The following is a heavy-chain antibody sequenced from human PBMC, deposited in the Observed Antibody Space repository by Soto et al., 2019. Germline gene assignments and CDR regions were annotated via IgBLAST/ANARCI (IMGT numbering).Heavy chain of an antibody. Sequence: EVQLVESGGGLVQPGGSLRLSCAASGFTVSSNYMSWVRQAPGKGLEWVSGIYSGGSTYYADSVKGRFTISRDNSKNTLYLQMHSLRAEDTAVYYCATNCGGDCYSRDYYYGMDVWGQGTTVTVSS. CDR1: GFTVSSNY. CDR3: ATNCGGDCYSRDYYYGMDV. V-gene: IGHV3-66*01. CDR2: IYSGGST. D-gene: IGHD2-21*02. J-gene: IGHJ6*02.